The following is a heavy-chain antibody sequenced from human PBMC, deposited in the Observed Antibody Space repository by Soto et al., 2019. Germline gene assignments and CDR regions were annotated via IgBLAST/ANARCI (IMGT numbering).Heavy chain of an antibody. CDR3: ARDPYGLGSYSRTGTFDI. J-gene: IGHJ3*02. Sequence: GGSLRLSCAASGFTVSSNYMSWVRQAPGKGLEWVSVIFGGGSTYYADSVRGRFTISRDNSKNRLYLQMNSLRAEDTAVYYCARDPYGLGSYSRTGTFDIWGQGTMVTVSS. D-gene: IGHD3-10*01. CDR1: GFTVSSNY. CDR2: IFGGGST. V-gene: IGHV3-66*01.